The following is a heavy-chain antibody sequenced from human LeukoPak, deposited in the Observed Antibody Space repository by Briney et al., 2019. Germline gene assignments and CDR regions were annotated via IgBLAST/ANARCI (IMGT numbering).Heavy chain of an antibody. CDR1: GGTFSSYA. J-gene: IGHJ4*02. CDR3: ARGGDFYDSSGYDY. D-gene: IGHD3-22*01. Sequence: SVKVSCKASGGTFSSYAISWVRQAPGQGLEWMGGIIPIFGTANYAQKFQGRVTITADESTSTAYMELSSLRSEDTAVYYCARGGDFYDSSGYDYWGQGTLVTVSS. CDR2: IIPIFGTA. V-gene: IGHV1-69*13.